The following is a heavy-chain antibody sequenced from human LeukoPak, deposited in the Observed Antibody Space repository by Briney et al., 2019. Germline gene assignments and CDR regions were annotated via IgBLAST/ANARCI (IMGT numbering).Heavy chain of an antibody. Sequence: PSGTLSLTCAVYGGSFSGYYWSWIRQPPRKGLEWIGEINHSRRTHYKPSHKRRVTISVDTSKNPVSLKLSSVTAADAAVYYCAGVILDLYDFDYWGQGTLVAVRS. J-gene: IGHJ4*02. CDR3: AGVILDLYDFDY. CDR1: GGSFSGYY. D-gene: IGHD2-8*01. CDR2: INHSRRT. V-gene: IGHV4-34*01.